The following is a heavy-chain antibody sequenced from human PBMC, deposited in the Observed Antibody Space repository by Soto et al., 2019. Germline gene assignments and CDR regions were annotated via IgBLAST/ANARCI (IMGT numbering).Heavy chain of an antibody. J-gene: IGHJ4*02. Sequence: GSGPTLVNPTQTLTLTCTFSGFSLSTSGMCVSWIRQPPGKALEWLALLDWDDDKYYSTSLKTRLTISKDTSKNQVVLTMTNMDPVDTATYYCARIHYYDSSGYFDYWGQGTLVTVSS. CDR3: ARIHYYDSSGYFDY. CDR1: GFSLSTSGMC. V-gene: IGHV2-70*01. D-gene: IGHD3-22*01. CDR2: LDWDDDK.